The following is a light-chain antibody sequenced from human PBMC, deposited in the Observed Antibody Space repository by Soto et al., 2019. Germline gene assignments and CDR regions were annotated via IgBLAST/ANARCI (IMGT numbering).Light chain of an antibody. CDR2: DVS. J-gene: IGKJ1*01. CDR3: QQYGSSPT. V-gene: IGKV3-20*01. Sequence: EIVLTQSPGTLSLSPGERATLSCRSSQSVSSSYLAWYQQKPGQAPRLLIYDVSSRATAIPDRFSGSGSGTAFTLTISRLEPEDFAVYYCQQYGSSPTFDQGTKVEIK. CDR1: QSVSSSY.